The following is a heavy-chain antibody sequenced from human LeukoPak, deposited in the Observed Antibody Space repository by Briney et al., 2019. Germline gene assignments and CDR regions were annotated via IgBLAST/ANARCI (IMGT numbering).Heavy chain of an antibody. CDR3: ASHYYDSSGYYLFDY. V-gene: IGHV3-7*01. Sequence: GGSLRLSCAASGFTFSSYWMSWVRQAPGKGLEWVANIKQDGSEKYYVDSVKGRFSISRDNAKNSLYLQMNSLRAEDTAVYYCASHYYDSSGYYLFDYWGQGTLVTVSS. D-gene: IGHD3-22*01. CDR2: IKQDGSEK. J-gene: IGHJ4*02. CDR1: GFTFSSYW.